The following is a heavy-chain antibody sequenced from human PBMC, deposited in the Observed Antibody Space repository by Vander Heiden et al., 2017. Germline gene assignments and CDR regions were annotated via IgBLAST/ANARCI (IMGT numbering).Heavy chain of an antibody. CDR2: IIAYNGTT. J-gene: IGHJ6*02. CDR3: AREQNVVAGTIPYGMDV. V-gene: IGHV1-18*01. D-gene: IGHD6-19*01. CDR1: GYTFTSHG. Sequence: QVQLVQSGAEVKKPGAPVKVSCKASGYTFTSHGISWVRQPPGKGLERMGWIIAYNGTTNYAQKLQGRVTMTTDTSTSTAYMELRSLRSDDTAVYYCAREQNVVAGTIPYGMDVWGQGTTVTVSS.